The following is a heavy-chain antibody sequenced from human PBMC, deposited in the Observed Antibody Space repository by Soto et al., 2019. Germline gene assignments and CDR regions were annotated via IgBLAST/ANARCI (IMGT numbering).Heavy chain of an antibody. V-gene: IGHV1-46*01. CDR2: INPSGGST. J-gene: IGHJ4*02. CDR1: GYTFTSYY. Sequence: QVQLVQSGAEVKKPGASVKVSCKASGYTFTSYYMHWVRQAPGQGLEWMGIINPSGGSTSYAQKFQGSVTITRDTSTSTVYMELSSLSSEDTAVYSCARGGHDSSGYFHLYYFDYWGQGTLVTVSS. CDR3: ARGGHDSSGYFHLYYFDY. D-gene: IGHD3-22*01.